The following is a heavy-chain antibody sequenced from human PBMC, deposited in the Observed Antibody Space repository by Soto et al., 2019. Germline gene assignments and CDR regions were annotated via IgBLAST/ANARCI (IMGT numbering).Heavy chain of an antibody. V-gene: IGHV4-30-4*01. CDR3: ARGSNFGEPWFDP. CDR1: GGSISSGDYY. Sequence: LQESGPGLVKPSQTLSLTCTVSGGSISSGDYYWSWIRQPPGKGLEWIGYIYYSGSTYYNPSLKSRDTISVDPSKNQFSLKLSSVTAADTAVYYCARGSNFGEPWFDPWGQGTLVTVSS. D-gene: IGHD3-10*01. J-gene: IGHJ5*02. CDR2: IYYSGST.